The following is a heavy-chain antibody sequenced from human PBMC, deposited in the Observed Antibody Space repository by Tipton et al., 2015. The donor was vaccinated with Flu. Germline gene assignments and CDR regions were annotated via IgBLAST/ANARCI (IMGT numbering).Heavy chain of an antibody. V-gene: IGHV4-39*07. J-gene: IGHJ4*02. CDR2: IYYSGST. Sequence: LRLSCTVSGGSIGSSSYYWGWIRQPPGKGLEWIGSIYYSGSTYYNPSLKSRVTISVDTSKNQFSLKLSSVTAADTAVYYCARDWATVIPGPFDYWGQGTLVTVSS. CDR1: GGSIGSSSYY. D-gene: IGHD4-17*01. CDR3: ARDWATVIPGPFDY.